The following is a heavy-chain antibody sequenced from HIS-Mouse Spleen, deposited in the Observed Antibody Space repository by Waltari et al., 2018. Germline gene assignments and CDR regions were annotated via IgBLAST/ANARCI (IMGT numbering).Heavy chain of an antibody. V-gene: IGHV4-31*03. CDR3: ARSPYYDFWSGYSDNWFDP. CDR1: GGSISSGGYY. CDR2: SCYSGRT. D-gene: IGHD3-3*01. Sequence: QVQLQESGPGLVKPSQTLSLTCTVSGGSISSGGYYWSWIRQHPGKGLEWIGYSCYSGRTDDNPSRKSRVTISVETSKNQFSLKLSSVTAADTAVYYCARSPYYDFWSGYSDNWFDPWGQGTLVTVSS. J-gene: IGHJ5*02.